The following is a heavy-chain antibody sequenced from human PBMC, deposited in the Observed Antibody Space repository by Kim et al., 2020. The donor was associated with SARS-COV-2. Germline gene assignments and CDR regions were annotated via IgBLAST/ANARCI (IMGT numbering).Heavy chain of an antibody. D-gene: IGHD3-9*01. CDR2: IWYDGSNK. J-gene: IGHJ4*02. CDR3: ARGDYDILTGYLNPGTYFDY. V-gene: IGHV3-33*01. Sequence: GGSLRLSCAASGFTFSSYGMHWVRQAPGKGLEWVAVIWYDGSNKYYADSVNGRFTISRDNSKNTLYLQMNSLRAEDTAVYYCARGDYDILTGYLNPGTYFDYWGQGTLVTVSS. CDR1: GFTFSSYG.